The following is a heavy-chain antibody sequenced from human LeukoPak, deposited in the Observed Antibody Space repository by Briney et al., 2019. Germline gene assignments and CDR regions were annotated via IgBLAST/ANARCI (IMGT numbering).Heavy chain of an antibody. Sequence: SETLSLTCTVSGGSISSSSYYWGWIRQPPGKGLEWIGSIYYSGSTNYNPSLKSRVTISVDTSKNQFSLKLSSVTAADTAVYYCARASGYSGYDADYWGQGTLVTVSS. CDR1: GGSISSSSYY. V-gene: IGHV4-39*07. D-gene: IGHD5-12*01. J-gene: IGHJ4*02. CDR2: IYYSGST. CDR3: ARASGYSGYDADY.